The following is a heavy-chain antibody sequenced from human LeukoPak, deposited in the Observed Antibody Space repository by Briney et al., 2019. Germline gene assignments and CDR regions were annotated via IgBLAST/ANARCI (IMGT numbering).Heavy chain of an antibody. CDR1: GGSFSGYY. CDR2: INHSGST. D-gene: IGHD1-26*01. V-gene: IGHV4-34*01. Sequence: SETLSLTCAVYGGSFSGYYWSWLRQPPGKGLEWIGEINHSGSTNYNPSLKSRVTISVDTSKNQFSLKLSSATAADTAVYYCARGEVGATADYRGQGTLVTVSS. CDR3: ARGEVGATADY. J-gene: IGHJ4*02.